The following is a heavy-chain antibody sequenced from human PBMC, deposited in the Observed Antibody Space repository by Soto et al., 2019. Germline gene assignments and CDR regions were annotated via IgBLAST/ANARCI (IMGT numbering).Heavy chain of an antibody. V-gene: IGHV1-24*01. D-gene: IGHD3-22*01. J-gene: IGHJ4*02. CDR3: ATTYYYDSSGHLALDY. CDR2: FDPEDGET. Sequence: GASVKVSCKVSGYTLTELSMHWVRQAPGKGLEWMGGFDPEDGETIYAQKFQGRVTMTEDTSTDTAYMELSSLRSEDTAVYYCATTYYYDSSGHLALDYWGQGTLVTVSS. CDR1: GYTLTELS.